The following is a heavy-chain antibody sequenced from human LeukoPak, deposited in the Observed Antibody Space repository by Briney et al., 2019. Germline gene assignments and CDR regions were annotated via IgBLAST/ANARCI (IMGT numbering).Heavy chain of an antibody. V-gene: IGHV3-30-3*02. J-gene: IGHJ5*02. CDR1: GFTFSSYA. CDR3: AKNYYASGSYRDWFDP. CDR2: ISYDGSNK. Sequence: GGSLRLSCAASGFTFSSYAMHWVRQAPGKGLEWVAVISYDGSNKYYADSVKGRFTISRDNSKNTLYLQMNSLRAEDTAEYYCAKNYYASGSYRDWFDPWGQGTLVTVSS. D-gene: IGHD3-10*01.